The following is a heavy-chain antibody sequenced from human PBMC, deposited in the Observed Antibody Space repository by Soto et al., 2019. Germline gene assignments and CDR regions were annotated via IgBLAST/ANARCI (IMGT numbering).Heavy chain of an antibody. CDR3: AREASSIAARPGWFDP. D-gene: IGHD6-6*01. V-gene: IGHV3-33*01. CDR2: IWYDGSNK. J-gene: IGHJ5*02. Sequence: PGGSLRLSCAASGFTFSSYGMHWVRQAPGKGLEWVAVIWYDGSNKYYADSVKGRFTISRDNSKNTLYLQMNSLRAEDTAVYYCAREASSIAARPGWFDPWRQGTLVTVSS. CDR1: GFTFSSYG.